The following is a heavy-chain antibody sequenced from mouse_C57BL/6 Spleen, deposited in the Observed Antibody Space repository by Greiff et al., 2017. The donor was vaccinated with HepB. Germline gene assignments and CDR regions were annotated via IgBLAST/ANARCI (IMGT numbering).Heavy chain of an antibody. CDR3: ARSGNWWFAY. D-gene: IGHD4-1*01. J-gene: IGHJ3*01. CDR1: GYTFTSYW. Sequence: QVQLQQPGAELVKPGASVKLSCKASGYTFTSYWMHWVKQRPGRGPEWIGRIDPKSGGTKYNEKFKSKATLTVGKPSSTAYMQLSSLTSEDSAVYYCARSGNWWFAYWGQGTLVTVSA. V-gene: IGHV1-72*01. CDR2: IDPKSGGT.